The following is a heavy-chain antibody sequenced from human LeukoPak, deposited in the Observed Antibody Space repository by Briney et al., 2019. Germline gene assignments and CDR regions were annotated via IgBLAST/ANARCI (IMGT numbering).Heavy chain of an antibody. V-gene: IGHV3-7*01. J-gene: IGHJ4*02. CDR3: ARSLWPEDN. CDR1: GFSFNSNW. Sequence: AGGSLRLSCAASGFSFNSNWMSWVRQAPGKGPEWVAHIRKDGSDKYYLDSVKGRFTIARDNAKTSLYLQMNSLRAEDTAVYYCARSLWPEDNWGQGTLVTVSS. CDR2: IRKDGSDK. D-gene: IGHD3-16*02.